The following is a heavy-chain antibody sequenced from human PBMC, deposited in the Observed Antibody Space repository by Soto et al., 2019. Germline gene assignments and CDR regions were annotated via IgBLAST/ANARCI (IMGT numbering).Heavy chain of an antibody. D-gene: IGHD3-10*01. CDR2: IIPIFGTA. V-gene: IGHV1-69*01. CDR1: GGTFSSYA. CDR3: ARVSGYYYGSGSYYAVGESYYYYYCGMDV. Sequence: QVQLVQSGAEVKKPGSSVKVSCKASGGTFSSYAISWVRQAPGQGLEWMGGIIPIFGTANYAQKCQGRVTITADESTSTAYMELSSLRSEDTAVYYCARVSGYYYGSGSYYAVGESYYYYYCGMDVWGQGTTVTVSS. J-gene: IGHJ6*02.